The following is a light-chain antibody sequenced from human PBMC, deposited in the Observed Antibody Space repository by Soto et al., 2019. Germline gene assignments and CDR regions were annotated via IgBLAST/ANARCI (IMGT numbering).Light chain of an antibody. V-gene: IGKV3-15*01. Sequence: ETVMKQSPATLSVSPEGTATLSCRASQSIIDSLAWYQQKPGQAPRLLIHGASTRATGFPARFSGSGSGTDFTLTISSLQSEDIAIYYCQHYNTWPLTFGQGTKVDIK. CDR2: GAS. CDR3: QHYNTWPLT. J-gene: IGKJ1*01. CDR1: QSIIDS.